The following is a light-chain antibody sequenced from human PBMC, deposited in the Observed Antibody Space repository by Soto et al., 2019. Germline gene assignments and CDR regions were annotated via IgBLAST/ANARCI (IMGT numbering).Light chain of an antibody. CDR3: NSYTSIRTYV. V-gene: IGLV2-14*01. J-gene: IGLJ1*01. CDR1: SSDVGSHNY. CDR2: EVS. Sequence: QSSLTHPASLSGSPGQSITISCTGTSSDVGSHNYVSWYQQHPGKAPKLVIYEVSDRPSGISDRFSGSKSGNTASLTISGLQAADEADYYCNSYTSIRTYVFGTGTKVTGL.